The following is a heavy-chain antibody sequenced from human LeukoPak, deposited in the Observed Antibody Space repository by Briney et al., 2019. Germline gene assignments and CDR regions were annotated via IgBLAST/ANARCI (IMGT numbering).Heavy chain of an antibody. V-gene: IGHV4-59*08. CDR2: IHYSGST. CDR1: GGSISSHY. CDR3: ARHYYDSSGYPNYFHY. J-gene: IGHJ4*02. Sequence: SGTLSLTCSVSGGSISSHYWSWIRQPPGKGLEWIGYIHYSGSTDYNPSLKSRVTISVDTSRKQFSLNLNSVTAADTAVYFCARHYYDSSGYPNYFHYWGQGTLVSVSS. D-gene: IGHD3-22*01.